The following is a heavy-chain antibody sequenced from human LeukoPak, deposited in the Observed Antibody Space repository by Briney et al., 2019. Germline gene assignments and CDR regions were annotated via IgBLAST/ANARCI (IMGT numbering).Heavy chain of an antibody. V-gene: IGHV3-74*01. Sequence: GGPLTLSCAVSGFSFSVHWELCVPQAPGRGVMWVSRNNSDASITKHASYGKGRFSESRDHAKDTLYLQMNRLTAEDTALYYCAGPWGDSVWGLDYWGHGTLVTVPS. D-gene: IGHD6-19*01. CDR3: AGPWGDSVWGLDY. J-gene: IGHJ4*01. CDR2: NNSDASIT. CDR1: GFSFSVHW.